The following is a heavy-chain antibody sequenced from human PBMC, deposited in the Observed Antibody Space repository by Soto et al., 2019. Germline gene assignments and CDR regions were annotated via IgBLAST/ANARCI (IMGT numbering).Heavy chain of an antibody. CDR1: GGTFSSYA. J-gene: IGHJ1*01. CDR3: ARGEPLAYCGGDCNYFQH. V-gene: IGHV1-69*12. D-gene: IGHD2-21*02. Sequence: QVQLVQSGAEVKKPGSSVKVSCKASGGTFSSYAISWVRQAPGQGLEWMGGIIPIFGTANYAQKFQGRVTITADESTSTAYMELSSLRSEDTAVYYCARGEPLAYCGGDCNYFQHWGQGTLVTVSS. CDR2: IIPIFGTA.